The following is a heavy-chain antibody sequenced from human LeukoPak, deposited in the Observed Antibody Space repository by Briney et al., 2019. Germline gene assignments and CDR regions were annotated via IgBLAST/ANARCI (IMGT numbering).Heavy chain of an antibody. Sequence: PSQTLSPTCAISGDIVSSNSAAWNWTRQSPSRGLEWLGRTYYRSKWYNDYAVSVKSRITINPDTSKNQFSLQLNSVTPEDTAVYYCARSSIAARRLQNWFDPWGQGTLVTVSS. V-gene: IGHV6-1*01. CDR1: GDIVSSNSAA. CDR2: TYYRSKWYN. J-gene: IGHJ5*02. D-gene: IGHD6-6*01. CDR3: ARSSIAARRLQNWFDP.